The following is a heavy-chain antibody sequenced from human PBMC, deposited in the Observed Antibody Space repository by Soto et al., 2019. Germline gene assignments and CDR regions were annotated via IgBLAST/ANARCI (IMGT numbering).Heavy chain of an antibody. CDR1: GFTFSSYA. D-gene: IGHD1-1*01. Sequence: ESGGGVVEPGKSLRLSCAASGFTFSSYAMHWARQAPCKGLEWVTVISIRGGDEYYAESVRGRFTISRDDSKNTLYLQMDSLRVEDTAVYYCARGTIVSRQHLDYWGQGTLVTVSS. CDR2: ISIRGGDE. CDR3: ARGTIVSRQHLDY. V-gene: IGHV3-30*03. J-gene: IGHJ4*02.